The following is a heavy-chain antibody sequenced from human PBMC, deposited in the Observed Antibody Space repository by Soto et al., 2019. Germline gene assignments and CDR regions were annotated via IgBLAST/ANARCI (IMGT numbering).Heavy chain of an antibody. CDR1: GYTVANYW. CDR3: PRIVNFLQQIES. V-gene: IGHV5-51*01. J-gene: IGHJ5*02. CDR2: IFPRDFDV. Sequence: VESLKRSFQTAGYTVANYWIFLVRQMPGGGLERLGLIFPRDFDVRYRPSFEGQVTISADRYTATAVLQWRSLEASDSDLYFCPRIVNFLQQIESWGQRTPVKVSS. D-gene: IGHD3-16*02.